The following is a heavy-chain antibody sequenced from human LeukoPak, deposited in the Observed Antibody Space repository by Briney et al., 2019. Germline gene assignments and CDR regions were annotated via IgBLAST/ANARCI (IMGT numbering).Heavy chain of an antibody. CDR2: IYSDDST. CDR3: AREDSSGGGFDP. CDR1: GFTVRSNH. J-gene: IGHJ5*02. D-gene: IGHD6-19*01. V-gene: IGHV3-53*05. Sequence: GRSLRLSCAASGFTVRSNHMSWVRQAPGKGLEWVSVIYSDDSTNNADSVKGRFTISRDNSKNTLYLQMNSLRAEDTAVYYCAREDSSGGGFDPWGQGTLVTVSS.